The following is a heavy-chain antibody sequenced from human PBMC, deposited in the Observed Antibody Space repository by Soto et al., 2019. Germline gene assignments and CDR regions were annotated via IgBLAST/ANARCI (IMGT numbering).Heavy chain of an antibody. CDR3: ARNSGWYTHDY. D-gene: IGHD6-19*01. V-gene: IGHV4-59*11. Sequence: QVQLQESGPGLVRPSETLYLTCSVSGDSMTSHFWSWVRQSPGKGLEWIGYNTYNGNSNYNTSLRGRVTISLDSSKNQVSLKLSSVTAADTALYFCARNSGWYTHDYWGQGTLVTVSS. J-gene: IGHJ4*02. CDR2: NTYNGNS. CDR1: GDSMTSHF.